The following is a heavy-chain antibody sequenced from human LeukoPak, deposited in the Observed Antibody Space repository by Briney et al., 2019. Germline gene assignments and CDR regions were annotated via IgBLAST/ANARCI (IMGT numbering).Heavy chain of an antibody. J-gene: IGHJ5*02. Sequence: GGSLRLSCAASGFTFSTYAMTWVRQAPGKGLEWVSSIGGSGGSTYSADSVKGRFTISRDNSKNTLFLQMNSLRAEDTAVYYCAKDGYGSGSFAANWFDPWGQGTLVTVSS. CDR1: GFTFSTYA. CDR2: IGGSGGST. V-gene: IGHV3-23*01. D-gene: IGHD3-10*01. CDR3: AKDGYGSGSFAANWFDP.